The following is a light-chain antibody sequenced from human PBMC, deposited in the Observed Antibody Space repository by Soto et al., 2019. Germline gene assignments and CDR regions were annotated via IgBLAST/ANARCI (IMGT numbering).Light chain of an antibody. CDR2: WAS. Sequence: DIVMTQSPDSLAVSLGERATINCKSSQSVLYSSNNKNYLAWYQQKPGQPPKLLIYWASTRESGVPDRFSGSGSGTDFTLTSSSLQAEDVAVYYCQQYYSTPRTFGQGTKREIK. V-gene: IGKV4-1*01. CDR1: QSVLYSSNNKNY. J-gene: IGKJ2*01. CDR3: QQYYSTPRT.